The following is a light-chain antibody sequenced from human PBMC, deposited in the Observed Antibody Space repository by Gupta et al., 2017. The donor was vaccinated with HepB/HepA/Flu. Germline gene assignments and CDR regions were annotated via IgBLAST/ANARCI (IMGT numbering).Light chain of an antibody. CDR1: SSYVATYNF. J-gene: IGLJ3*02. CDR3: CSYAAYNTWV. CDR2: DVT. V-gene: IGLV2-11*01. Sequence: QSALTQPRSVSGSPGQSVTISCTTTSSYVATYNFVSWYQQHPGKVPKLMIYDVTKRPSGVPDRVSGSTSGNTAYLTISGLQAEDEAEYYCCSYAAYNTWVFGGGTKVTVL.